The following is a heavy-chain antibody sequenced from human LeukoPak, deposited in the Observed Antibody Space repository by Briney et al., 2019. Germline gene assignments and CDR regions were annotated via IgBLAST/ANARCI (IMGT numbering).Heavy chain of an antibody. CDR3: TTGSVGSPYHY. Sequence: PGGSLRLSCAASGFTFSSCAMHWVRQASGKGLEWVGRIRSKANSYATAYAASVKGRFTISRDDSKNTAYLQMNSLKTEDTAVYYCTTGSVGSPYHYWGQGTLVTVSS. CDR2: IRSKANSYAT. D-gene: IGHD2-15*01. V-gene: IGHV3-73*01. CDR1: GFTFSSCA. J-gene: IGHJ4*02.